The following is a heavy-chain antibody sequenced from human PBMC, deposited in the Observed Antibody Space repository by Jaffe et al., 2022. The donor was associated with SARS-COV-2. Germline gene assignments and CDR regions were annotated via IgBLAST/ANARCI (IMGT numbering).Heavy chain of an antibody. Sequence: QVQLQESGPGLVKPSETLSLTCTVSGGSISSYYWSWIRQPPGKGLEWIGYIYYSGSTNYNPSLKSRVTISVDTSKNQFSLKLSSVTAADTAVYYCARLGDCGGDCPIDYWGQGTLVTVSS. D-gene: IGHD2-21*02. CDR2: IYYSGST. J-gene: IGHJ4*02. V-gene: IGHV4-59*01. CDR3: ARLGDCGGDCPIDY. CDR1: GGSISSYY.